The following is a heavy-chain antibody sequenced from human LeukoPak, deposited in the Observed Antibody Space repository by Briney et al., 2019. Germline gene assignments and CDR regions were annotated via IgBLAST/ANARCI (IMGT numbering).Heavy chain of an antibody. CDR3: ARVPTRLPVHYPYFDY. Sequence: GGSLRLSCAASGITFSSHWMHWVRQAPGKGLVWVSRITSDGTSTIYANSVKGRFTISRDNAKNAFYLQMNSLRAEDTAVYYCARVPTRLPVHYPYFDYWGQGALVTVSS. CDR1: GITFSSHW. CDR2: ITSDGTST. D-gene: IGHD6-6*01. J-gene: IGHJ4*02. V-gene: IGHV3-74*01.